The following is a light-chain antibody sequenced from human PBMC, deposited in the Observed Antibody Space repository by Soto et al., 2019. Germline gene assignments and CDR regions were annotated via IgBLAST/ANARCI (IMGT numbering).Light chain of an antibody. CDR2: GAS. CDR1: QSVSSSY. Sequence: VLTQSPATLSLSPGERATLSCRASQSVSSSYLAWYQQKPGQAPRLLIYGASSRATGIPDRFSGSGSGTEFTLTISSLQSEDSGIYYCLQDNDWPLSTFGQGTRLEIK. V-gene: IGKV3D-7*01. J-gene: IGKJ5*01. CDR3: LQDNDWPLST.